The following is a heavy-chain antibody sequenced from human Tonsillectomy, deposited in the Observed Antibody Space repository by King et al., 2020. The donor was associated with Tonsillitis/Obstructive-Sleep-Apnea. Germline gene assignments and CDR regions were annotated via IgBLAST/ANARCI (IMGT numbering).Heavy chain of an antibody. CDR1: GYKFTTYW. CDR3: ARHRVGFTDFDS. CDR2: IYPGDSDT. Sequence: QLVQSGAEVKKPGASLKISCKGSGYKFTTYWIGWVRQMPGKGLEWMGIIYPGDSDTRYSPSFQGQVTISADWSINTAYLQWSSLRASDTAVYYCARHRVGFTDFDSWGQGTLVSVSS. J-gene: IGHJ4*02. V-gene: IGHV5-51*01. D-gene: IGHD3-10*01.